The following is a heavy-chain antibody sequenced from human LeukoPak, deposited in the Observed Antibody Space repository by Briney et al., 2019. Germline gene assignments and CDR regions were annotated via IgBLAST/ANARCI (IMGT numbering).Heavy chain of an antibody. CDR3: AKHIDCSGGSCYRDYLDY. D-gene: IGHD2-15*01. CDR2: ISGSGGNT. CDR1: GFTFSSYG. Sequence: PGGSLRLSCAASGFTFSSYGMSWVRQAPGQGLEWCSAISGSGGNTYYADSVKGRFTISRDNSKNTLSLQMNSLRAEDTAVYYCAKHIDCSGGSCYRDYLDYWGQGTLVTVSS. J-gene: IGHJ4*02. V-gene: IGHV3-23*01.